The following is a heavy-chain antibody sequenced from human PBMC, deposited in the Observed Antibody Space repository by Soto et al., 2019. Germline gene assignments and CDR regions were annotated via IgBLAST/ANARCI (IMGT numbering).Heavy chain of an antibody. Sequence: PGGSLRLSCAASGLTFRSYWMHWVRQAPGKGLVWVSRINTDGSVAMYVDSVRGRFTISRDNSRNTLYLQMNSLRAEDTAVYYCAKDWDYYGSGSYGIFDYWGQGALVTVSS. CDR1: GLTFRSYW. CDR3: AKDWDYYGSGSYGIFDY. V-gene: IGHV3-74*03. D-gene: IGHD3-10*01. J-gene: IGHJ4*02. CDR2: INTDGSVA.